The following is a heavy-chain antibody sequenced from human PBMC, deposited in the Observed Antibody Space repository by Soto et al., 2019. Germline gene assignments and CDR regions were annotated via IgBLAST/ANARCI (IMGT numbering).Heavy chain of an antibody. Sequence: QVQLVESGGGVVQPGRSLRLSCAASGFSFSNCGMHWVRQAPGKGLEWVAAISSDGSDKYYSESVKGRFTISRDNSKNTLLLQMNSLRVEDTAVYYGVKGSAVARQELDYWGQGTLVTVSS. J-gene: IGHJ4*02. CDR1: GFSFSNCG. D-gene: IGHD2-15*01. CDR2: ISSDGSDK. V-gene: IGHV3-30*18. CDR3: VKGSAVARQELDY.